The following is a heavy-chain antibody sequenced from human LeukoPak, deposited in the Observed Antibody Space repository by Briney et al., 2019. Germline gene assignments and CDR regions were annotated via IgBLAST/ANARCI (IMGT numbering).Heavy chain of an antibody. CDR3: ARGLGDFDY. V-gene: IGHV3-33*01. Sequence: PGRSLRLSCAASGFTFSIYGMHWVSQAPGKWLEWVAVIWYDGGNKYYVESVKGRFTISRDNSRNTLYLQMNSLRVEDTAVYYCARGLGDFDYWGQGTLVTVSS. J-gene: IGHJ4*02. D-gene: IGHD7-27*01. CDR1: GFTFSIYG. CDR2: IWYDGGNK.